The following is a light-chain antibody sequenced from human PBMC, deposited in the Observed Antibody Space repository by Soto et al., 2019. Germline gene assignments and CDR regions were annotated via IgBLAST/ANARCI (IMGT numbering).Light chain of an antibody. V-gene: IGKV1-5*01. Sequence: DIQMTQSPSTLSASVGDRVTITCRASQSISRWLAWYLQRPGKAPKLLIYDASTLESGVPSRFSGSGSGTEFTLTISSLQPEDVATYYCQEYNSYPVSFGQGTRLEIK. CDR3: QEYNSYPVS. J-gene: IGKJ5*01. CDR1: QSISRW. CDR2: DAS.